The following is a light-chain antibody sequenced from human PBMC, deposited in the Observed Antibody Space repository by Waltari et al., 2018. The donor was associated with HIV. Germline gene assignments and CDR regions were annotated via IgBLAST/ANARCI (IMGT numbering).Light chain of an antibody. V-gene: IGLV3-10*01. J-gene: IGLJ3*02. CDR3: YSTDSSDWV. CDR2: EDS. CDR1: ALPKQY. Sequence: SYELTQPPSVSVSPGQPARIPCSGDALPKQYAYWYQQKSGQAPVLVIYEDSKRPSGIPERFSGSSSGTMATMTISGAQVEDEADYYCYSTDSSDWVFGGGTKLTVL.